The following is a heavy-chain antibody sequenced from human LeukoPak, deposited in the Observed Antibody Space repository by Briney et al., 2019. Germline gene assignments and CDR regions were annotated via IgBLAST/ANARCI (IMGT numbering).Heavy chain of an antibody. V-gene: IGHV3-7*01. D-gene: IGHD3-10*01. Sequence: PGGSLRLSCAASGFTFDDYGMSWVRQAPGKGLEWVANIKQDGSEKYYVDSVEGRFTISRDNAKKSLYLQMNSLRAEDTAVYYCAREYYYGSGGDAFDIWGQGTMVIVSS. J-gene: IGHJ3*02. CDR1: GFTFDDYG. CDR3: AREYYYGSGGDAFDI. CDR2: IKQDGSEK.